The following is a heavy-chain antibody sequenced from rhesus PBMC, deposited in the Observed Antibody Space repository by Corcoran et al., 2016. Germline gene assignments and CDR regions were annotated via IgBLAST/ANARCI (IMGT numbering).Heavy chain of an antibody. D-gene: IGHD6-31*01. CDR3: ARVYSSGWYGFDY. V-gene: IGHV2-95*01. CDR2: IFWNDSK. CDR1: GFSISTTGTG. J-gene: IGHJ4*01. Sequence: QVTLKESGPALVKPTQTLTLTCTFSGFSISTTGTGVGWIRQPPGKAREWLASIFWNDSKYYSTSLKSRLTISQDTSKNQVVLTMTNMDPVDTATYYCARVYSSGWYGFDYWGQGVLVTVSS.